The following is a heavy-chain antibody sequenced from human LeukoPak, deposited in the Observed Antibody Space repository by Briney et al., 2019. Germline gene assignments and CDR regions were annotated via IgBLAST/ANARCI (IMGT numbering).Heavy chain of an antibody. CDR3: ARWQQQLTHFDY. CDR2: IIPIFGTA. CDR1: GGTFSSYA. Sequence: SVKVSYKASGGTFSSYAISWVRQAPGQGLEWMGGIIPIFGTANYAQKFQGRVTITADESTSTAYMELSSLRSEDTAVYYCARWQQQLTHFDYWGQGTLVTVSS. D-gene: IGHD6-13*01. V-gene: IGHV1-69*13. J-gene: IGHJ4*02.